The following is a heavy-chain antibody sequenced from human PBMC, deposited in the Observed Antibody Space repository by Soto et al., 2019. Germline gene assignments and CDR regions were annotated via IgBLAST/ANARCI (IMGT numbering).Heavy chain of an antibody. CDR2: IDHSGST. D-gene: IGHD2-2*01. CDR3: ASGNRASISVTAV. V-gene: IGHV4-34*01. J-gene: IGHJ6*03. Sequence: SQILYLSDTVYHGTCLYYRYLLLSKPPGKGLEWIGEIDHSGSTNYNPSLESRVTISVDTSKNQFSLKVSSVTAADTAVYQCASGNRASISVTAVRGKRTTV. CDR1: HGTCLYYR.